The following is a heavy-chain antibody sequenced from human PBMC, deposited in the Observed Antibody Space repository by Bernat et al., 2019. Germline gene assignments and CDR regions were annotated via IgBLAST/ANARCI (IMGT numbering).Heavy chain of an antibody. CDR3: ARELPNFNIIYGGPSGFEY. D-gene: IGHD4-17*01. CDR1: GYTFTSYG. V-gene: IGHV1-18*01. J-gene: IGHJ4*02. CDR2: ISAYNGNT. Sequence: QVQLVQSGAEVKKPVASVKVSCKASGYTFTSYGISWVRQAPGQGLEWMGWISAYNGNTNYAQKLQGRVTMTTDTSTSTAYMELRSLRSDDTAVYYCARELPNFNIIYGGPSGFEYWGQGTLVTVSS.